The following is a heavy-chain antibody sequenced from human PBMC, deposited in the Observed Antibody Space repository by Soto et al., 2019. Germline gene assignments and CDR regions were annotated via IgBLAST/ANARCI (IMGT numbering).Heavy chain of an antibody. V-gene: IGHV3-33*01. CDR3: ASFVEMATSDAFDI. CDR1: GFTFSSYG. J-gene: IGHJ3*02. CDR2: IWYDGSNK. D-gene: IGHD5-12*01. Sequence: QVQLVESGGGVVQPGRSLRLSCAASGFTFSSYGMHWVRQAPGKGLEWVAVIWYDGSNKYYADSVKGRFTISRDNSKNTLYRQMNSLRAEDTAVYYCASFVEMATSDAFDIWGQGTMVTVSS.